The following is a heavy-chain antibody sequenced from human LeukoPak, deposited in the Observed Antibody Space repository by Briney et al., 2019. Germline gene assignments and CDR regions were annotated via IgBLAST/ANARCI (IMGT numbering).Heavy chain of an antibody. Sequence: QTGGSLRLSCAASGFTFDDYAMHWVRQAPGKGLEWVSGISWNSGNIAYADSVQGRFTISRDNAKNSLYLEMSSLRAEDTALYYCTRVSGFYSYYYMDVWGKGTTVTVSS. CDR3: TRVSGFYSYYYMDV. CDR1: GFTFDDYA. CDR2: ISWNSGNI. J-gene: IGHJ6*03. V-gene: IGHV3-9*01. D-gene: IGHD3-22*01.